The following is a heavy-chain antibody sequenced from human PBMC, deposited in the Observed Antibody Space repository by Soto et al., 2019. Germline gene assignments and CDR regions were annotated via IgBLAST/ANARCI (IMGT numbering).Heavy chain of an antibody. CDR3: AKVFGYDYGDYPHGAFDI. D-gene: IGHD4-17*01. Sequence: GGSLRLSCAASGFTFSSYAMSWVRQAPGKGLEWVSAISGSGGSTYYADSVKGRFTISRDNSKYTLYLQMNSLRAEDTAVYYCAKVFGYDYGDYPHGAFDIWGQGTMVTVSS. V-gene: IGHV3-23*01. J-gene: IGHJ3*02. CDR2: ISGSGGST. CDR1: GFTFSSYA.